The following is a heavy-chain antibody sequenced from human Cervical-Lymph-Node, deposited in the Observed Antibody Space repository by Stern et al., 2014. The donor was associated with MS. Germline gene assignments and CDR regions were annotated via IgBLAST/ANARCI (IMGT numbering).Heavy chain of an antibody. D-gene: IGHD3-3*01. CDR1: GGSISSYY. V-gene: IGHV4-59*08. Sequence: VQLLESGTGLVKPSETLSLTCSVSGGSISSYYWNWIRQPPGKGLEWIANVHYSGTTNYNPYLKSRVTILLDTSMNKISLKLTSVPAADTAVYYCAGSGTYYPDYWGQGILVTVSS. CDR2: VHYSGTT. CDR3: AGSGTYYPDY. J-gene: IGHJ4*02.